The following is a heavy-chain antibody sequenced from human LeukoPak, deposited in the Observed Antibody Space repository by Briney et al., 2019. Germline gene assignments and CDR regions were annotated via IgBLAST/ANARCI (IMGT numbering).Heavy chain of an antibody. CDR3: ARGLRYYDILTGYTTGYYGMDV. J-gene: IGHJ6*02. Sequence: GGSLRLSCAASGFTFSSYSMNWVRQAPGKGLEWVSSISSSSSYIYYADSVKGRFTISRDNAKNSLHLQMNSLRAEDTAVYYCARGLRYYDILTGYTTGYYGMDVWGQGTTVTVSS. CDR2: ISSSSSYI. V-gene: IGHV3-21*01. D-gene: IGHD3-9*01. CDR1: GFTFSSYS.